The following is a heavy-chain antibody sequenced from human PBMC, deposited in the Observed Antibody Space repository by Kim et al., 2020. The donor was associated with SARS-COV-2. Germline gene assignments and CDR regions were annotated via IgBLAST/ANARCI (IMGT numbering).Heavy chain of an antibody. CDR2: IYYSGST. V-gene: IGHV4-31*03. D-gene: IGHD3-3*01. J-gene: IGHJ5*02. Sequence: SETLSLTCTVSGGSISSGGYYWSWIRQHPGKGLEWNGNIYYSGSTYYNPSLKRRVTMSVDTSKNQFSLKLSSVTAADTAVYYCARGYDPGCDNWFDPWG. CDR3: ARGYDPGCDNWFDP. CDR1: GGSISSGGYY.